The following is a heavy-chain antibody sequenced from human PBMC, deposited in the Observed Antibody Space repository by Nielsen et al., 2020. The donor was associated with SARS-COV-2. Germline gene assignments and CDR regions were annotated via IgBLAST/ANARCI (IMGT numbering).Heavy chain of an antibody. CDR1: GFTFDDYA. CDR2: ISWNSGSI. Sequence: SLKISCAASGFTFDDYAMHWVRQAPGKGLEWVSGISWNSGSIGYADSVKGRFTISRDNAKNSLYLQMNSLRAEDTALYYCAKDIKIGVKVPGGFDYWGQGTLVTVSS. V-gene: IGHV3-9*01. CDR3: AKDIKIGVKVPGGFDY. D-gene: IGHD2-2*01. J-gene: IGHJ4*02.